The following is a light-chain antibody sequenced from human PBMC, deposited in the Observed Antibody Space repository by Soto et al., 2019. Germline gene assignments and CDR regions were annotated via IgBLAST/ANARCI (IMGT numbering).Light chain of an antibody. CDR3: QQYGSSPIT. J-gene: IGKJ5*01. CDR1: QSVGSSW. CDR2: GAS. V-gene: IGKV3-20*01. Sequence: DIELTQSPGTLSLSPGERATLSCRASQSVGSSWLVWYQQKPGQAPRLLIYGASSRATGIPDRFSGSGSGTDFTLTTSRLEPEDFAVYYCQQYGSSPITFGQGTRLEIK.